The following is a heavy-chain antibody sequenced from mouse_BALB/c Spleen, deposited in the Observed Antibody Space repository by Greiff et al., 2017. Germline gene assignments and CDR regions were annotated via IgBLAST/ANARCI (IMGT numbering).Heavy chain of an antibody. CDR1: GYTFTDYA. V-gene: IGHV1S137*01. CDR2: ISTYYGDA. D-gene: IGHD1-1*01. CDR3: ARESSPAWFAY. J-gene: IGHJ3*01. Sequence: VQLQQSGAELVRPGVSVKISCKGSGYTFTDYAMHWVKQSHAKSLEWIGVISTYYGDASYNQKFKGKATMTVDKSSSTAYMELARLTSEDSAIYYCARESSPAWFAYWGQGTLVTVSA.